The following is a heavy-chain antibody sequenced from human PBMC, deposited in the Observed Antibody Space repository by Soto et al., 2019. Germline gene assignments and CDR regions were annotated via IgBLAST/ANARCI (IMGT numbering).Heavy chain of an antibody. J-gene: IGHJ3*02. CDR1: GFTFSSYW. CDR3: ARERDIVVVVAATLGI. D-gene: IGHD2-15*01. CDR2: INSDGSST. V-gene: IGHV3-74*01. Sequence: EVQLVESGGGLVQPGGSLRLSCAASGFTFSSYWMHWVRQAPGKGLVWVSRINSDGSSTSYADSVKGRFTISRDNAKNTVYLQMNSLRAEDTAVYYCARERDIVVVVAATLGIWGQGTMVTVSS.